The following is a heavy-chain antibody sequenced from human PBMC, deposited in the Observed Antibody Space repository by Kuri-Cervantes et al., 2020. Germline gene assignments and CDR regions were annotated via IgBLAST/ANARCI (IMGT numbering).Heavy chain of an antibody. J-gene: IGHJ4*02. CDR1: GFTFSSYA. CDR3: ARGISGWYRLIDY. V-gene: IGHV3-30-3*01. Sequence: LSLTCAASGFTFSSYAMHWVRQAPGKGLEWVAVISYDGSNKYYADSVKGRFTISRDNSKNTLYLQMNSLRAEDTAVYYCARGISGWYRLIDYWGQGTLVTVSS. CDR2: ISYDGSNK. D-gene: IGHD6-19*01.